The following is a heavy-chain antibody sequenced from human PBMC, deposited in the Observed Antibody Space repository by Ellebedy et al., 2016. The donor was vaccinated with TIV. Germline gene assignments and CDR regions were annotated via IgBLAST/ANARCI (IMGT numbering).Heavy chain of an antibody. V-gene: IGHV3-23*01. Sequence: GESLKISCAASGFPFINHALSWVRQAPGKGLEWVSAISGSGIYIEYADSVQGRFTISRDNAKDTVYLQMNSLSAEDTAVYYCGRDDRYGLDVWGQGTTVIVSS. CDR3: GRDDRYGLDV. CDR2: ISGSGIYI. CDR1: GFPFINHA. J-gene: IGHJ6*02.